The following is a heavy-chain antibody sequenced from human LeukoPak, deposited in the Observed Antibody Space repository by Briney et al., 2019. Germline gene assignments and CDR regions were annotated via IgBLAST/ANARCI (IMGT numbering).Heavy chain of an antibody. D-gene: IGHD3-9*01. Sequence: GGSLRLSCAASGFTFSSYAMNWVRQTPGKGLEWVSGISGSGGSTYYADSVKGRFTISRDNSKNTLDLQMNSLTLEDTAVYYCAKDGGPSILRYFDWLSDWFDPWGQGTLVTVSS. J-gene: IGHJ5*02. CDR3: AKDGGPSILRYFDWLSDWFDP. V-gene: IGHV3-23*01. CDR1: GFTFSSYA. CDR2: ISGSGGST.